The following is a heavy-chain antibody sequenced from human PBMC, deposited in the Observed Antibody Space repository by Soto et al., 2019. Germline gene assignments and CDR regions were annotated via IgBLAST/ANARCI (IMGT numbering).Heavy chain of an antibody. Sequence: PGGSLRFSCAASGFTFSIYSMNWVRQAPGKRLERISYISSTSSTIYYADSVKGRFTISRDNAKNSLYLQMNSLRAEDTAVYYCATYYGSGSYFPDHYYYGMDVWGQGTTVTVSS. J-gene: IGHJ6*02. D-gene: IGHD3-10*01. V-gene: IGHV3-48*01. CDR3: ATYYGSGSYFPDHYYYGMDV. CDR2: ISSTSSTI. CDR1: GFTFSIYS.